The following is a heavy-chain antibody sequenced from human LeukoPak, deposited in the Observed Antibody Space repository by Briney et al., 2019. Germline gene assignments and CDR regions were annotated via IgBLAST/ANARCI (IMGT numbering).Heavy chain of an antibody. CDR2: INDGGTYT. CDR3: AREIKIQGFRAFDF. CDR1: GFAFREYW. D-gene: IGHD3-10*01. V-gene: IGHV3-74*01. J-gene: IGHJ4*02. Sequence: PGRSLRLSCAASGFAFREYWMHWVRHPPGTGLMWVARINDGGTYTAYADSVKCRFTVSRDNAENTLSLQMNALRGEDTAIYYCAREIKIQGFRAFDFWGQGTPVTVSS.